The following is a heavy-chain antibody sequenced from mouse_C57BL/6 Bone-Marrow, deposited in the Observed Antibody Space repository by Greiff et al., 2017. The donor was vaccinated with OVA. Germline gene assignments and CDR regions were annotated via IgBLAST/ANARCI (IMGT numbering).Heavy chain of an antibody. J-gene: IGHJ1*03. CDR3: AREYGSSRLGV. CDR2: ISDGGSYT. V-gene: IGHV5-4*01. CDR1: GFTFSSYA. D-gene: IGHD1-1*01. Sequence: EVMLVESGGGLVKPGGSLKLSCAASGFTFSSYAMSWVRQTPEKRLEWVANISDGGSYTYYPDNVKGRFTISRDNAKNNLYLQLSQLKSEDTAMYYFAREYGSSRLGVWGTVTTVTVSS.